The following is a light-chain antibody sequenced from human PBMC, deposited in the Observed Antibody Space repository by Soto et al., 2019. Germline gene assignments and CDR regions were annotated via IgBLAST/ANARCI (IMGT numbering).Light chain of an antibody. CDR2: DAS. CDR1: QSISTW. Sequence: DSQMTQSPSPLSASVGDRVTITCRASQSISTWLAWYQQQPGKAPKLLIYDASSLESGVPSRFSGSGSGTEFTLAISSLHPDDFATYYCQQYSSYLTFGQGTKVEI. V-gene: IGKV1-5*01. J-gene: IGKJ1*01. CDR3: QQYSSYLT.